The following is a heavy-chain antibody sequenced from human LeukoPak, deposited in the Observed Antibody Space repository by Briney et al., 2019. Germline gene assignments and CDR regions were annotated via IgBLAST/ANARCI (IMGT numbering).Heavy chain of an antibody. Sequence: ASVKVSCKASGYTFTGYYMHWVRQAPGQGLEWMGWINPNSGGTNYAQKFQGRVTMTRDTSIRTAYMELSRLRSDDTAVYYCARLYCSGGSCYLEGPYWGQGTLVTVSS. V-gene: IGHV1-2*02. CDR3: ARLYCSGGSCYLEGPY. J-gene: IGHJ4*02. CDR2: INPNSGGT. D-gene: IGHD2-15*01. CDR1: GYTFTGYY.